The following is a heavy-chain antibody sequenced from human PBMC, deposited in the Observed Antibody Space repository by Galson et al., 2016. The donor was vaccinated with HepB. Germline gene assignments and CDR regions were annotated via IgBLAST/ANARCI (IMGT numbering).Heavy chain of an antibody. Sequence: SETLSLTCAVSGDSITNDKWWAWVRQAPGKGLEWIGEISHSETNRYNPSLKGRVSISLDKPRNFFSLRVTSVTSADTAIYYCAKMGSDWYRNYFIDSWGQGTLVTVSS. D-gene: IGHD3-9*01. CDR1: GDSITNDKW. CDR2: ISHSETN. CDR3: AKMGSDWYRNYFIDS. V-gene: IGHV4-4*02. J-gene: IGHJ4*02.